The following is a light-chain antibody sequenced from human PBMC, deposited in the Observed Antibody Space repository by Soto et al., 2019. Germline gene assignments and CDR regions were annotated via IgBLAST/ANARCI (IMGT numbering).Light chain of an antibody. Sequence: LSQCSCPLSLALVEGSTLSCRAGQGFXSSQLAWYQQKRGQAPRLLAYGASSRASGIPDRLSGSGSGTDFTLTISRRDPDDFDAYYWQQYGVATRTFGQGTRVEIK. V-gene: IGKV3-20*01. CDR2: GAS. J-gene: IGKJ5*01. CDR1: QGFXSSQ. CDR3: QQYGVATRT.